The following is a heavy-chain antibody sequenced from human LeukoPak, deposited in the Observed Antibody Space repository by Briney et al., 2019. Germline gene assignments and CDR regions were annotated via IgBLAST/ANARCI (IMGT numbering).Heavy chain of an antibody. CDR2: IIHSGST. D-gene: IGHD6-13*01. V-gene: IGHV4-34*12. J-gene: IGHJ5*02. Sequence: PSETLSLTCAVYGGSFSDYYWNWIRQPPGKGLEWIGEIIHSGSTHYNPSLKSRVTISVDTSKNQFSLKLTSVTAADTAVYYCARDRRRQQLLHGWFDPWSQGTLVTVSS. CDR1: GGSFSDYY. CDR3: ARDRRRQQLLHGWFDP.